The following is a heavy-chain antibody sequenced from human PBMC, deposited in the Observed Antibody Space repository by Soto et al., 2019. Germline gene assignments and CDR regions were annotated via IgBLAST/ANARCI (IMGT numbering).Heavy chain of an antibody. D-gene: IGHD3-10*01. J-gene: IGHJ5*02. Sequence: PSETLSLTCTVSGGSISSYYWSWIRQPPGKGLEWIGYIYYSGSTNYNPSLKSRVTISVDTSKNQFSLKLSSVTTADTAVYYCARHVVTMVRGVIRWFDPWGQGTLVTSPQ. CDR2: IYYSGST. V-gene: IGHV4-59*08. CDR1: GGSISSYY. CDR3: ARHVVTMVRGVIRWFDP.